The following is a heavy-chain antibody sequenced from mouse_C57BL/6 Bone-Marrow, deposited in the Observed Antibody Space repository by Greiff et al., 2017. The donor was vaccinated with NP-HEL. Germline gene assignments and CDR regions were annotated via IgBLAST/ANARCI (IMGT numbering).Heavy chain of an antibody. D-gene: IGHD2-1*01. CDR3: ARGYYGNLAWFAY. CDR2: IDPSDSYT. J-gene: IGHJ3*01. Sequence: VQLQQPGAELVRPGTSVKLSCKASGYTFTSYWMHWVKQRPGQGLEWIGVIDPSDSYTNYNQKFKGKATLTVDTSSSTAYMQLSSLTSEDSAVYYCARGYYGNLAWFAYWGQGTLVTVSA. V-gene: IGHV1-59*01. CDR1: GYTFTSYW.